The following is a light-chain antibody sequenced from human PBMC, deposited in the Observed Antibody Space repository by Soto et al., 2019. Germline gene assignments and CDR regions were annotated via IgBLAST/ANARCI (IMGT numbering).Light chain of an antibody. Sequence: IQMTQSPSYVSASVGDRVTITCRASQDISSWLAWYQQKPGKAPKLLIYAASSLQSGVPSRFSGSASGTDFSLASSSLQPEDFATDYCHQANSFPLTFGQGKRLELK. J-gene: IGKJ5*01. CDR1: QDISSW. V-gene: IGKV1-12*01. CDR3: HQANSFPLT. CDR2: AAS.